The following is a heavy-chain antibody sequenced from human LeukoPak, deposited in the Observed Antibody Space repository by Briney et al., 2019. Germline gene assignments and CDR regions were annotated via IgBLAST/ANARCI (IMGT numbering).Heavy chain of an antibody. CDR3: ARADILTPNPHFDY. D-gene: IGHD3-9*01. Sequence: SETLSLTCTVSGGSISSYYWSWIRQPPGKGLEWIGYIYSSGSTNYNPSLKSRVTISVDTSKNQFSLKLSSVTAADTAVYYCARADILTPNPHFDYWGQGTLVTVSS. CDR1: GGSISSYY. J-gene: IGHJ4*02. V-gene: IGHV4-59*01. CDR2: IYSSGST.